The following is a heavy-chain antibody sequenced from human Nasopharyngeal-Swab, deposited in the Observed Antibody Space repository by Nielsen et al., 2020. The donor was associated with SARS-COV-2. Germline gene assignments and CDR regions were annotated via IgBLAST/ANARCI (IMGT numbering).Heavy chain of an antibody. Sequence: GESLKISCAASGFTFSSYYMSWVRQAPGKGLEWVANINQDGSGKYYVDSLKGRFTISRDNAKTSLYLQMNSLRAEDTAVYYCARAEVGAYAFDIWGQGTMVTVSS. CDR3: ARAEVGAYAFDI. CDR1: GFTFSSYY. CDR2: INQDGSGK. V-gene: IGHV3-7*01. D-gene: IGHD1-26*01. J-gene: IGHJ3*02.